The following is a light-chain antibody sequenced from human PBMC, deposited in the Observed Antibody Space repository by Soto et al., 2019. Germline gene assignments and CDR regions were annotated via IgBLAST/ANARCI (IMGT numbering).Light chain of an antibody. CDR3: QQANSSPLT. J-gene: IGKJ4*01. Sequence: DIQMTQSPSSVSASVGDRVTITCRASERINTYLAWYQQQPGKAPKLLIYAASSLQTGVPSRFSGSGSGTDFTLTISNLQPEDFATYYCQQANSSPLTFGGGTKVEIK. V-gene: IGKV1-12*01. CDR1: ERINTY. CDR2: AAS.